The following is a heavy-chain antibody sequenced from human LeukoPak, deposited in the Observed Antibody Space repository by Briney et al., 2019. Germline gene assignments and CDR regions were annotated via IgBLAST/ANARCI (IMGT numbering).Heavy chain of an antibody. D-gene: IGHD1-26*01. CDR2: INPNSGGT. CDR1: GYTFTVYY. CDR3: ARTEPSGSYDY. Sequence: EASVKVSFKGSGYTFTVYYMHWVRQAPGQGKEWVGWINPNSGGTNYAQKFQGRVPMTRDTSISTAYMELSRLRSDDTAVYYCARTEPSGSYDYWGQGTLVTVSS. J-gene: IGHJ4*02. V-gene: IGHV1-2*02.